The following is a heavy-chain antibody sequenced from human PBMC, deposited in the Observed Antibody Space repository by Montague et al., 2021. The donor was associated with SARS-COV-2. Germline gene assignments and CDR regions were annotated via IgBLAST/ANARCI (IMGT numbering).Heavy chain of an antibody. D-gene: IGHD3-9*01. Sequence: SETLSLTCTVSGGSISSSSYYWGWIRQPPGKGLEWIGSIYYSGXTXYXXXXKXRVTISVDTSKNQFSLKLSSVTAAGTAVYYCARPVSYYDILSSSTNWFDPWGQGTLVTVSS. CDR3: ARPVSYYDILSSSTNWFDP. CDR1: GGSISSSSYY. V-gene: IGHV4-39*01. J-gene: IGHJ5*02. CDR2: IYYSGXT.